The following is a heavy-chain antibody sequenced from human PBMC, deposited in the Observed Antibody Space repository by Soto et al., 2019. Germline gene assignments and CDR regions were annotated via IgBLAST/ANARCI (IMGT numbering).Heavy chain of an antibody. V-gene: IGHV4-31*03. CDR3: ARDHRYDGDYVDYFDY. Sequence: SETLSLTCTVSGGSISSGGYYWSWIRQHPGKGLEWIGYIYYSGSTYYNPSLKSRVTISVDTSKNQFSLKLSSVTAADTAVYYCARDHRYDGDYVDYFDYWGQGTLVTVSS. D-gene: IGHD4-17*01. J-gene: IGHJ4*02. CDR2: IYYSGST. CDR1: GGSISSGGYY.